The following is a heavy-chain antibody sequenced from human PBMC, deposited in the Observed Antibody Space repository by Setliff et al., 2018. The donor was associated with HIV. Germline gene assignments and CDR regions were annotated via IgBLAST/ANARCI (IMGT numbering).Heavy chain of an antibody. V-gene: IGHV5-51*01. CDR3: ARGLTALTASFDY. D-gene: IGHD2-21*02. CDR1: GYSFTSYW. CDR2: IFPGDSNM. J-gene: IGHJ4*02. Sequence: GESLKISCRGSGYSFTSYWIAWVCQMPGKGLEWMGVIFPGDSNMKYSPSFQGQVSLSVDKSINTAYMQWSSLQASDTGIYFCARGLTALTASFDYWGQGSLVTVSS.